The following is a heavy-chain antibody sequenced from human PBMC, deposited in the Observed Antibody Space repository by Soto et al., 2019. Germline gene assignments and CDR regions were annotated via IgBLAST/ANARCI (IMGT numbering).Heavy chain of an antibody. V-gene: IGHV1-69*13. J-gene: IGHJ6*02. D-gene: IGHD1-7*01. CDR2: IIPIFGTA. CDR3: ARGLLSGTADYYYYYGMDV. CDR1: GGTFSSYA. Sequence: ASVKVSCKASGGTFSSYAISWVRQAPGQGLEWMGGIIPIFGTANYAQKFQGRVTITADESTSTAYMELSSLRSEDTAVYYCARGLLSGTADYYYYYGMDVWGQGTTVTVSS.